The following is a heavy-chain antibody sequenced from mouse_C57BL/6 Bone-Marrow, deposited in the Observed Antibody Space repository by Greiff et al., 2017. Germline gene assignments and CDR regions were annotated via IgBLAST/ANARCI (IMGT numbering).Heavy chain of an antibody. CDR1: GYSITSGYY. CDR3: ARGGGYTTEYFDV. Sequence: EVKLQESGPGLVKPSQSLSLTCSVTGYSITSGYYWNWIRQFPGNKLEWMGYISYDGSNNYNPSLKNRISITRDTSKNQFFLKLNSVTTEDTATYYCARGGGYTTEYFDVWGTGTTVTVSS. CDR2: ISYDGSN. D-gene: IGHD1-1*01. V-gene: IGHV3-6*01. J-gene: IGHJ1*03.